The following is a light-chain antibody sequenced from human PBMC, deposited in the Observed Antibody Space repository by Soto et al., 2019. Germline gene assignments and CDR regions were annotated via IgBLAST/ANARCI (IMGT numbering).Light chain of an antibody. CDR2: AAS. J-gene: IGKJ4*01. CDR1: QSISSH. CDR3: QQYHDLPPLT. V-gene: IGKV3-15*01. Sequence: VVLTQSPATLSVSPGESATLSCRASQSISSHLAWYQQKPGQAPRLLMSAASTRASGVPPRFSGRGFGTEFTLTITSLQSEDFAVYYCQQYHDLPPLTFGGGTKVEI.